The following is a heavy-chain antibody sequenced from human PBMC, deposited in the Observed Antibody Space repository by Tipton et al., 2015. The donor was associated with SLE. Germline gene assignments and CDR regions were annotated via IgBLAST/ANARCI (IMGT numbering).Heavy chain of an antibody. CDR2: IYYSGIT. J-gene: IGHJ3*02. CDR3: ARGSGYTSVFGAFDI. Sequence: TLSLTCAVSGGSVSSSYWSWIRQPPGKGLEWIGYIYYSGITYYSPSLRSRVTISLDTSRHQFSLKLSSATAADTAVYYCARGSGYTSVFGAFDIWGQGTMVSVSS. D-gene: IGHD5-18*01. V-gene: IGHV4-59*02. CDR1: GGSVSSSY.